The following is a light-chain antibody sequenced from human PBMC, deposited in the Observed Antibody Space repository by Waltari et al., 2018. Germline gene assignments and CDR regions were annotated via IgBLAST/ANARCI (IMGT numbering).Light chain of an antibody. CDR3: MQGTHWPYT. CDR1: QTLVRSDGNTY. CDR2: KVS. Sequence: DVVMTQSPLSLPVTLGQPASTSCKPSQTLVRSDGNTYLQWCHQRPGQSPRRLIYKVSTRESGVPDRFSGSGSGTDFTLKISSVEAEDVGVYYCMQGTHWPYTFGQGTKLDIK. J-gene: IGKJ2*01. V-gene: IGKV2-30*02.